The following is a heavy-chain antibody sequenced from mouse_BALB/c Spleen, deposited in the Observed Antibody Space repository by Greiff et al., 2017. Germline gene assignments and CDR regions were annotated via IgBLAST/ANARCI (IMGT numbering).Heavy chain of an antibody. CDR2: INPSTGYT. Sequence: QVQLQQSGAELAKPGASVKMSCKASGYTFTSYWMHWVKQRPGQGLEWIGYINPSTGYTEYNQKFKDKATLTADKSSSTAYMQLSSLTSEDSAVYYCASGSSGYGFAYWGQGTLVTVSA. CDR1: GYTFTSYW. D-gene: IGHD3-1*01. V-gene: IGHV1-7*01. J-gene: IGHJ3*01. CDR3: ASGSSGYGFAY.